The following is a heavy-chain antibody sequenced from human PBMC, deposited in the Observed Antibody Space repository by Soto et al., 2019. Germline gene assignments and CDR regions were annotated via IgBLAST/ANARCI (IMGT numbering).Heavy chain of an antibody. D-gene: IGHD2-21*02. V-gene: IGHV3-23*01. J-gene: IGHJ1*01. Sequence: EVQLLESGGGLVQPGGSPRLSCAASGFTFSSNVMSWVRQAPGKGLEWVSSISGSGGSTYYADSVKGRFTISRANSNNTVYLQMNSLRAEDPAIYYCAKVMGSGDRYLHYWGQGTLGTVSS. CDR2: ISGSGGST. CDR3: AKVMGSGDRYLHY. CDR1: GFTFSSNV.